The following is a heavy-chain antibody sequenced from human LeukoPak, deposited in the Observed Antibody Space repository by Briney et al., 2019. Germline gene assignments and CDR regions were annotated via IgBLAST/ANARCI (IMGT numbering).Heavy chain of an antibody. D-gene: IGHD4-17*01. CDR1: GVSISSGDYY. CDR2: IYYSGST. CDR3: ARVNYGDYGVLDY. J-gene: IGHJ4*02. Sequence: KTSETLSLTCTVSGVSISSGDYYWSCIRQPPGKGLEWIGYIYYSGSTYYNPSLKSRVTISVDTSKNQFSLKLSSVTAADTAVYYCARVNYGDYGVLDYWGQGTLVTVSS. V-gene: IGHV4-30-4*01.